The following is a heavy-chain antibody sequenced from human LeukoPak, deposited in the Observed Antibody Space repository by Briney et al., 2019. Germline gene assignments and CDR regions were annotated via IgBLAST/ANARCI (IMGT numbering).Heavy chain of an antibody. V-gene: IGHV1-2*02. CDR2: INPNSGGT. CDR3: ARGPQGSSWTYYYYGMDV. Sequence: GASVKVSCKASGYTFTGYYMHWVRQAPGQGLEWMGWINPNSGGTNYAQKFQGRVTMTRDTSISTAYMELSRLRSDDTAVYYCARGPQGSSWTYYYYGMDVWAKGPRSPSP. CDR1: GYTFTGYY. D-gene: IGHD6-13*01. J-gene: IGHJ6*02.